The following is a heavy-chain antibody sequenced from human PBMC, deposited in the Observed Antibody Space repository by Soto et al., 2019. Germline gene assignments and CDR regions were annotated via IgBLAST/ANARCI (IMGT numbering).Heavy chain of an antibody. CDR1: ADTFNRYT. V-gene: IGHV1-69*02. Sequence: QVHLVQSGAEVKKPGSSVNVACKASADTFNRYTISWVRQAPGQGLEWMGRIIPMSPMPIYAQKFRGRVTFIAYKSTTSVYMELSSLTSDDTAVYYCARGEGGNGNWYTLWGQGTLVTVSS. J-gene: IGHJ4*02. CDR2: IIPMSPMP. D-gene: IGHD2-15*01. CDR3: ARGEGGNGNWYTL.